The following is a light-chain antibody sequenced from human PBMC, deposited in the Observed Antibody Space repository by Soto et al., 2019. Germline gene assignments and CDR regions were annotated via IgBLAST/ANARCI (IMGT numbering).Light chain of an antibody. CDR1: QSVSSNF. CDR3: QQYGSSPGT. J-gene: IGKJ2*02. V-gene: IGKV3-20*01. CDR2: GGS. Sequence: EIVLTQSPGTLSLSPGERATLSCRASQSVSSNFLAWYQQKPGQAPKLLISGGSSRSTGIPDRFSGRGSGTDFTLTITKLEPEDFAVYSCQQYGSSPGTFGQGTKLEIK.